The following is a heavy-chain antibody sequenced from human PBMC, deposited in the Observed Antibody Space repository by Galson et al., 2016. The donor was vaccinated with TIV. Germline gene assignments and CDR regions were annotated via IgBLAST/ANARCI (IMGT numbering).Heavy chain of an antibody. J-gene: IGHJ4*02. Sequence: SLRLSCAGSGITFSKNDMHWVRQAPGQGLEWVAVISYDGTNIYYGDSVKGRFTISRDNSKNTVYLQMSSLRHEDTALYYCAREAGTTDYLDFWGQGTLVTVSS. CDR1: GITFSKND. V-gene: IGHV3-30-3*01. D-gene: IGHD1-1*01. CDR2: ISYDGTNI. CDR3: AREAGTTDYLDF.